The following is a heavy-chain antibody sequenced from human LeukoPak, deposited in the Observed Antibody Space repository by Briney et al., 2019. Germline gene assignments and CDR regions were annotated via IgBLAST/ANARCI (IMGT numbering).Heavy chain of an antibody. V-gene: IGHV4-34*01. CDR1: GGSFSGYY. Sequence: SETLSLTCAVYGGSFSGYYWSWIRQPPGKGLEWIGEINHSGSTNYNPSLKSRVTISVDTSKNQFSLKLSSVTAADTAVYYCARRRITMVRGHYYFDYWGQGTLVTVSS. D-gene: IGHD3-10*01. J-gene: IGHJ4*02. CDR2: INHSGST. CDR3: ARRRITMVRGHYYFDY.